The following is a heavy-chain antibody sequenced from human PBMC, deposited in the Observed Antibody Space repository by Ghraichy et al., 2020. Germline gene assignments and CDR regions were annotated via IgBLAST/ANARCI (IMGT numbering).Heavy chain of an antibody. Sequence: GESLNISCAASGFTFSSYSMNWVRQAPGKGLEWVSSISSSSSYIYYADSVKGRFTISRDNAKNSLYLQMNSLRAEDTAVYYCARGRSYYDSSGYYIDYWGQGTLVTVSS. J-gene: IGHJ4*02. CDR1: GFTFSSYS. V-gene: IGHV3-21*01. D-gene: IGHD3-22*01. CDR3: ARGRSYYDSSGYYIDY. CDR2: ISSSSSYI.